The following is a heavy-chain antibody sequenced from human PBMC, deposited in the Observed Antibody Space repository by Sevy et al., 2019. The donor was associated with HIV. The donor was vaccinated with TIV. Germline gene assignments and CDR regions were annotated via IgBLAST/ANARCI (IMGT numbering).Heavy chain of an antibody. CDR1: GYTFTSYA. D-gene: IGHD6-13*01. Sequence: ASVKVSCKASGYTFTSYAMHWVRQAPGQRLEWMGWINAGNGNTKYSQKFQGRVTITRDTSASTAYMELSSLRSEDTVLYYCARVAFSSSWLRGYYYYMDVWGKGTTVTVSS. CDR3: ARVAFSSSWLRGYYYYMDV. J-gene: IGHJ6*03. V-gene: IGHV1-3*01. CDR2: INAGNGNT.